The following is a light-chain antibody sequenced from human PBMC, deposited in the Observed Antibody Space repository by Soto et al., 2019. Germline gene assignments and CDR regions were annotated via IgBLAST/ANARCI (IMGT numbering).Light chain of an antibody. J-gene: IGLJ1*01. Sequence: QSALTQPPSVSGAPGQRVTISCTGSSSNIGEGNNVHWYQQLPGTAPKLLIYDSNKRPSGIPDRFSGSKSGTSATLGITGLQTGDEADYYCGVWDSSLTTYVFGPGTKVTVL. V-gene: IGLV1-51*01. CDR1: SSNIGEGNN. CDR2: DSN. CDR3: GVWDSSLTTYV.